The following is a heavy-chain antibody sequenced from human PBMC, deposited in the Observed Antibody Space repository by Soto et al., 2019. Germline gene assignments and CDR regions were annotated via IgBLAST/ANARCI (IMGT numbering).Heavy chain of an antibody. Sequence: QVPLVQSGAEVKKPGASVKVSCKASGYTFTSYAMHWVRQAPGQRLEWMGWINAGNGNTKYSQKFQGRVTITRDTSASTAYMELSSLRSEDTAVYYCARRARFGMVNPAGGEWFDPWGQGTLVTVSS. CDR3: ARRARFGMVNPAGGEWFDP. CDR1: GYTFTSYA. CDR2: INAGNGNT. J-gene: IGHJ5*02. D-gene: IGHD3-3*01. V-gene: IGHV1-3*01.